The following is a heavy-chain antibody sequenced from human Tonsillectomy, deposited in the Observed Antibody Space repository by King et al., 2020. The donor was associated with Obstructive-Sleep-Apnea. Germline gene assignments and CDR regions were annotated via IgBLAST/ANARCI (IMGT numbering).Heavy chain of an antibody. V-gene: IGHV1-2*02. J-gene: IGHJ3*02. Sequence: VQLVESGAEVKKPGASVKVSCKASGYTFTGSYMHWVRQAPGQELEWMGWINPNSGGTHYAQKFQGRVTMTRDTSISTAYMELSGLTSDDTTMYYCAREEISSEHSEDAFDIWGQGTMVTVSS. CDR1: GYTFTGSY. CDR3: AREEISSEHSEDAFDI. D-gene: IGHD3-16*02. CDR2: INPNSGGT.